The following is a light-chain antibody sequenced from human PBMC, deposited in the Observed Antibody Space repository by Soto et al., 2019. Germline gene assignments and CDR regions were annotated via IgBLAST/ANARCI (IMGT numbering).Light chain of an antibody. V-gene: IGKV1-5*01. J-gene: IGKJ2*01. CDR1: QSISGW. Sequence: DIQMTQSPYTLSPSVGDRVSITCRASQSISGWLDWYQQKPGKAPKLLIYDASSLESGVPSRFSGSGSGTEFSLTISRLQPDDFATYSSQQYNSYSVNAFGQGTKLEIK. CDR3: QQYNSYSVNA. CDR2: DAS.